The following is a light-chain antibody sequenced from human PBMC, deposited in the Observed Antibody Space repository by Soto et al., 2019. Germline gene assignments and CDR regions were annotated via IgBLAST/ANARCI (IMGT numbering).Light chain of an antibody. CDR1: GSDVGGYNY. CDR2: DVF. V-gene: IGLV2-11*01. Sequence: SVLTQPRSVSGSPGQSVTISCTGTGSDVGGYNYVSCYQQRPGTAPKLMIYDVFMRPSGVPDRFSASRSGNTASLTISGLRADDEADYYCCSYAGSYTFYVFGTGTKLTVL. J-gene: IGLJ1*01. CDR3: CSYAGSYTFYV.